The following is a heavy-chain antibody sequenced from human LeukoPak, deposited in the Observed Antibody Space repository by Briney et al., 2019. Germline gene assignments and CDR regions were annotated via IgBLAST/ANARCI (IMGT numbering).Heavy chain of an antibody. D-gene: IGHD3-16*01. V-gene: IGHV3-21*01. CDR1: GFTLSSYS. CDR3: ARDKDGSPGGY. J-gene: IGHJ4*02. Sequence: PGGSLRLSCAASGFTLSSYSMNWVRQAPGKGLEWVSSISSSSSYIYYADSVKGRFAISRDNAKNPLYLQMNSLRAEDTAVYYCARDKDGSPGGYWGQGTLVTVSS. CDR2: ISSSSSYI.